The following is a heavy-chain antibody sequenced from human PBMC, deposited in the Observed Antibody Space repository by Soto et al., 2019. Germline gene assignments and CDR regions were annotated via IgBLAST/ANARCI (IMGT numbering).Heavy chain of an antibody. CDR1: GFTFSSYS. J-gene: IGHJ3*02. CDR3: ARGVRYFDWLPLDI. D-gene: IGHD3-9*01. CDR2: ISSSSSYI. Sequence: EVQLVESGGGLVKPGGSLRLSCAASGFTFSSYSMNWVRQAPGKGLEWVSSISSSSSYIYYVDSVKGRFTISRDNAKNSLYLQMNSLRAEDTAVYYCARGVRYFDWLPLDIWGQGTMVTVSS. V-gene: IGHV3-21*01.